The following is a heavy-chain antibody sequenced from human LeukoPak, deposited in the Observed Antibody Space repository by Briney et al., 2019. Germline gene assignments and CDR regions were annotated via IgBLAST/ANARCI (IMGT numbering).Heavy chain of an antibody. CDR2: IHHDGSNK. V-gene: IGHV3-30*02. Sequence: GGSLRLSCAASGFTFSSYGMHWVRQAPGKGLDWVAFIHHDGSNKYYADSVRGRFTISRDNSKNTLYLQMNSLRAEDTAVYYCAKGGYSNGRYYYYYMDVWGEGTTVTVSS. J-gene: IGHJ6*03. CDR1: GFTFSSYG. CDR3: AKGGYSNGRYYYYYMDV. D-gene: IGHD5-18*01.